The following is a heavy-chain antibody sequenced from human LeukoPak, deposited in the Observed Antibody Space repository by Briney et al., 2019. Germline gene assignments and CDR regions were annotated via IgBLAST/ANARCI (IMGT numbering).Heavy chain of an antibody. D-gene: IGHD3-16*01. J-gene: IGHJ4*02. CDR3: ARRGDY. CDR2: MYYSGST. V-gene: IGHV4-39*01. CDR1: GGPISTNFYY. Sequence: PSETLSLTCSVSGGPISTNFYYWGWIRQPPGKGLEWIGSMYYSGSTYYSPSLESRVTISADTSKNQFFLKLSSVTAADTAVYYCARRGDYWGRGTPVTVSS.